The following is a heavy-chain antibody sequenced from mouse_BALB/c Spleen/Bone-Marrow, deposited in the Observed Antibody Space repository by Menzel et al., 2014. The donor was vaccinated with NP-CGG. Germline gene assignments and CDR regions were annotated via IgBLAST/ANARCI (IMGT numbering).Heavy chain of an antibody. CDR3: ARSWEYFDV. D-gene: IGHD4-1*01. V-gene: IGHV5-17*02. CDR2: ISSGSSTI. J-gene: IGHJ1*01. CDR1: GFTFSSFG. Sequence: EVKLMESGGGLVQPGGSRKLSCAASGFTFSSFGMHWVRQAPEKGLEWVAYISSGSSTIHYADTVKGRFTISRDNPKNTLFLQMTSLRSEDTAMYYCARSWEYFDVWGAGTTVTVSS.